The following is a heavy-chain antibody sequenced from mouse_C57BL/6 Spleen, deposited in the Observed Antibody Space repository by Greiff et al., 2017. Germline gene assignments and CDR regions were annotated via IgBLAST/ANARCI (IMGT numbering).Heavy chain of an antibody. CDR1: GFTFSSYA. V-gene: IGHV5-4*01. CDR2: ISDGGSYT. J-gene: IGHJ3*01. Sequence: EVMLVESGGGLVKPGGSLKLSCAASGFTFSSYAMSWVRQTPEKRLEWVATISDGGSYTYYPDNVKGRFTISRDNAKNNRYLQMSHLKSEDTAMYYCARDRFAYWGQGTLVTVSA. CDR3: ARDRFAY.